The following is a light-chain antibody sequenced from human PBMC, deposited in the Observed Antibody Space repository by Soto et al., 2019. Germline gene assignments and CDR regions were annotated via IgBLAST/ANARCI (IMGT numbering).Light chain of an antibody. CDR3: GSWDSSLSAYV. J-gene: IGLJ1*01. V-gene: IGLV1-51*01. Sequence: QSPLTRPASVSAAPEQKVTISCSGSSSNIGGYSVSWYQQLPGTAPKLLIYDDNKRASGIPDRFSGSKSGTSATLGITGFQTGDEADYYCGSWDSSLSAYVFVTGTKVTVL. CDR2: DDN. CDR1: SSNIGGYS.